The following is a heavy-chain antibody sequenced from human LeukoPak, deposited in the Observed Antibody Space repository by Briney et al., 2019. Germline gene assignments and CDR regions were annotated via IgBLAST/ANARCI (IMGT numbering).Heavy chain of an antibody. D-gene: IGHD6-6*01. V-gene: IGHV3-9*01. CDR2: ISWNSGSI. CDR3: AKDSVGAIAARPYYFDS. J-gene: IGHJ4*02. Sequence: PGGSLRLSCAASGFTFDDYAMHWVRQAPGKGLEWVSGISWNSGSIDYADSVKGRFTISRDNAKNSLYLQMNSLRAEDTALYYCAKDSVGAIAARPYYFDSWGQGTLVTVSS. CDR1: GFTFDDYA.